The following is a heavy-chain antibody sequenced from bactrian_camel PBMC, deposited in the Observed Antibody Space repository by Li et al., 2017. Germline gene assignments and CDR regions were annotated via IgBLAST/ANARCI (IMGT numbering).Heavy chain of an antibody. V-gene: IGHV3S53*01. CDR1: GYDVSRGY. CDR2: IDMAGDT. CDR3: AEGRGSRGEHCYSLNY. J-gene: IGHJ4*01. Sequence: HVQLVESGGASVESGGSLRLSCVASGYDVSRGYMAWFRQAPGKEREGVATIDMAGDTTYADSVKGRFTISEDSARNTVYLQMNNLQPEDTATYYCAEGRGSRGEHCYSLNYWGQGTQVTVS. D-gene: IGHD6*01.